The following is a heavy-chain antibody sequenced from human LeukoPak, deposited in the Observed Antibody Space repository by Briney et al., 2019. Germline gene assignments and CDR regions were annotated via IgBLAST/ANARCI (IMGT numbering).Heavy chain of an antibody. V-gene: IGHV3-74*01. D-gene: IGHD6-13*01. CDR1: GVTFSYYW. Sequence: GSLRLSCAASGVTFSYYWMHWVRQAPAKGLVWVSRINRDESSTSYADSVKGRFTISRDNAKNTLYLQMNSLRAEDTAVYYCARPPYSSSDLFEYWGQGTLVTVSS. J-gene: IGHJ4*02. CDR3: ARPPYSSSDLFEY. CDR2: INRDESST.